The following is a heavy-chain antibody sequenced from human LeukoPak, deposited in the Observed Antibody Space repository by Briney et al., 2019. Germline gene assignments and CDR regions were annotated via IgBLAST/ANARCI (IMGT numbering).Heavy chain of an antibody. CDR1: GYTFTSYG. CDR3: ARPASGYDSSEFDY. J-gene: IGHJ4*02. V-gene: IGHV1-18*01. D-gene: IGHD5-12*01. CDR2: ISAYNGNT. Sequence: ASVKVSCKASGYTFTSYGISWVRQAPGQGLEWMGWISAYNGNTNYAQKLQGRVTMTTDTSTSTAYMELRSLRSDDTAVYYCARPASGYDSSEFDYWGQGTLVTVSS.